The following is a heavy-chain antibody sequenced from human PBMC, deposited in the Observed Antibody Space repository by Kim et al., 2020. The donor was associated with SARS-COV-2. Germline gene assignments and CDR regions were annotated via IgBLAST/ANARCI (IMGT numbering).Heavy chain of an antibody. V-gene: IGHV3-11*01. D-gene: IGHD2-2*02. Sequence: GGSLRLSCAASGFSFSDYYMSWIRQAPGKGLEWVSDISSRGSTRNYADSVEGRFTISRDNAKKSLYLQLNSLRAEDTAVYYCAREHQYCTTTSCYIGWFDPWGQGTLVTVSS. CDR1: GFSFSDYY. CDR3: AREHQYCTTTSCYIGWFDP. CDR2: ISSRGSTR. J-gene: IGHJ5*02.